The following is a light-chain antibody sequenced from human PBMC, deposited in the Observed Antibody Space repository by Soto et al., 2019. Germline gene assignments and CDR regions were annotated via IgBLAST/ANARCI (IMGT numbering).Light chain of an antibody. CDR3: QQYKNWPPIT. CDR1: QSVSSY. J-gene: IGKJ5*01. CDR2: GAS. V-gene: IGKV3-15*01. Sequence: EILMTQSPATLSVSPGAKAPLPRRASQSVSSYLAWYQQKPGQAPRLLISGASTRAAGISDRFRGSGSGTEFTLTISSLQSEDFAVYYCQQYKNWPPITFGQGTRLEIK.